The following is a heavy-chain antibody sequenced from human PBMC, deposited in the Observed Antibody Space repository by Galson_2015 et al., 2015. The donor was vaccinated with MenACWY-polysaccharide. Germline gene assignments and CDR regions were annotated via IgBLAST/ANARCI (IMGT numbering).Heavy chain of an antibody. CDR2: IRSKAYGGTT. J-gene: IGHJ5*02. D-gene: IGHD6-6*01. Sequence: SLRLSCAASGFTFGDYAMSWFRQAPGKGLEWVVFIRSKAYGGTTEYAASVQGRFTISRDDSKSIAYLQMNSLKTEDTAVYYCTREWFEYSSAPSGPGTLVTVSS. CDR3: TREWFEYSSAP. CDR1: GFTFGDYA. V-gene: IGHV3-49*03.